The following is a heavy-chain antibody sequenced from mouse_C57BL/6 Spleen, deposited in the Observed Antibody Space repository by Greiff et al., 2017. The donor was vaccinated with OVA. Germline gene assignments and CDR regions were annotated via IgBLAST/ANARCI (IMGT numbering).Heavy chain of an antibody. CDR3: ARGDYGSSSLEFDV. CDR1: GYTFTSYW. V-gene: IGHV1-64*01. J-gene: IGHJ1*03. D-gene: IGHD1-1*01. CDR2: IHPNSGST. Sequence: QVQLQQPGAELVKPGASVKLSCKASGYTFTSYWMHWVKQRPGQGLEWIGMIHPNSGSTNYNEKFKSKATLTVDKSSSTAYMQLSSLTSEDSAGYYCARGDYGSSSLEFDVWGTGTTVTVSS.